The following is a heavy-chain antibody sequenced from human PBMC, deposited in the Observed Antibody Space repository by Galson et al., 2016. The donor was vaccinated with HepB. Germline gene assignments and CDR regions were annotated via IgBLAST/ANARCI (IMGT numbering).Heavy chain of an antibody. J-gene: IGHJ4*02. V-gene: IGHV3-7*03. CDR1: GFTSSNYW. CDR3: ARERGGSGYTYGEPFDY. CDR2: IKQDGSDK. D-gene: IGHD5-18*01. Sequence: LRLSCAASGFTSSNYWMNWVRQAPGKGLEWVANIKQDGSDKYYVDSVRGRFTISRDNAKNSLFLQMNSLRAEDTAVYYCARERGGSGYTYGEPFDYGGQGSPGTVSS.